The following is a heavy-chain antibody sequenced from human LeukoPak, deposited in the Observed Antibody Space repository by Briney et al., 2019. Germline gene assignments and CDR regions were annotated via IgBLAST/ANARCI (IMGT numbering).Heavy chain of an antibody. CDR3: ARGLEWELPQL. CDR1: GYTFTSYY. V-gene: IGHV1-46*01. J-gene: IGHJ4*02. D-gene: IGHD1-26*01. CDR2: INPSGGST. Sequence: ASVKVSCKASGYTFTSYYMHWVRQAPGQGLEWMGIINPSGGSTSYAQRFQGRVTMTRDMSTSTVYMELSSLRSEDTAVYYCARGLEWELPQLWGQGTLVTVSS.